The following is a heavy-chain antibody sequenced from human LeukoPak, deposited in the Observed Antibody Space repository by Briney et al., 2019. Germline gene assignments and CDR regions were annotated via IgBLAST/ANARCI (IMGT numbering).Heavy chain of an antibody. Sequence: SGYTLTELSIHWVRQAPGKGLEWVAFIRYDGSNKYYADSVKGRFTISRDNSKNTLYLQMNSLRAEDTAVYYCAKDHHDILTGDTYFDYWGQGTLVTVSS. D-gene: IGHD3-9*01. CDR3: AKDHHDILTGDTYFDY. CDR2: IRYDGSNK. V-gene: IGHV3-30*02. CDR1: GYTLTELS. J-gene: IGHJ4*02.